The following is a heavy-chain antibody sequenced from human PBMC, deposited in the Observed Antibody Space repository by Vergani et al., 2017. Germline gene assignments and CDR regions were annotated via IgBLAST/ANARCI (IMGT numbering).Heavy chain of an antibody. J-gene: IGHJ5*02. CDR3: ARQRVSRGVIPYWFDT. CDR1: GDSFNTYS. D-gene: IGHD3-10*01. Sequence: QVQLEQSGAEVKKPGSSVQLSCKAFGDSFNTYSLNWVRQAPGQGLEWMGRVNPMFGTSNYAQKFKGRVTINADESTATAHMNLASLTSDDTAVYYCARQRVSRGVIPYWFDTWGLGTLVTVSS. CDR2: VNPMFGTS. V-gene: IGHV1-69*08.